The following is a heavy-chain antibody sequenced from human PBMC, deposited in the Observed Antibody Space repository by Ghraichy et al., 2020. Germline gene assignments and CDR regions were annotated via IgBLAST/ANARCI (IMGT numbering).Heavy chain of an antibody. CDR1: GGSMSGGDYS. CDR2: IYDSGST. Sequence: GGSMSGGDYSWGWIREPPGKGRGGIGYIYDSGSTWSDPSLKSRVTISVDTSKTQFSLKLSSGTAADTAGYYCASGCSGSYLLLWVQGTLVTVAS. J-gene: IGHJ4*02. D-gene: IGHD1-26*01. CDR3: ASGCSGSYLLL. V-gene: IGHV4-30-4*01.